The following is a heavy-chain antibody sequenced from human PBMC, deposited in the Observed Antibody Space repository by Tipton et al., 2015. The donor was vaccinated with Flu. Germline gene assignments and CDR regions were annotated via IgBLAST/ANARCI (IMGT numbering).Heavy chain of an antibody. D-gene: IGHD6-13*01. Sequence: SLRLSCAASGFTFSSYSMNWVRQAPGKGLEWVSSISSSSSYIYYADSVKGRFTISRDNAKNSLYLQMNSLRAEDTAVYYCARDTLRAAAGTPDYWGQGNLVTVSS. CDR1: GFTFSSYS. J-gene: IGHJ4*02. CDR2: ISSSSSYI. V-gene: IGHV3-21*01. CDR3: ARDTLRAAAGTPDY.